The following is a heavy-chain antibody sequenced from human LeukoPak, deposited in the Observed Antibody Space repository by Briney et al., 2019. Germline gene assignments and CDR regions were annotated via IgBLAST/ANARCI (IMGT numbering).Heavy chain of an antibody. CDR3: ARESYVGAPFGP. CDR1: GFTFSSDT. Sequence: PGGSLRLSCAASGFTFSSDTMHWVRQAPGKGLEWVSDISSGSSTINYADAVKGRFTISRDNAQNSLYLQMNSLRAEDTAVYFCARESYVGAPFGPWGQGTLVTVSS. J-gene: IGHJ5*02. D-gene: IGHD3-16*01. CDR2: ISSGSSTI. V-gene: IGHV3-48*04.